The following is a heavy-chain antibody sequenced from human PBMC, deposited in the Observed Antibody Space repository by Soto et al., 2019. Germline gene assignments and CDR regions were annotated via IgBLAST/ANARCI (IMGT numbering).Heavy chain of an antibody. J-gene: IGHJ4*02. V-gene: IGHV3-74*01. CDR3: ASSARGVYGDYN. CDR2: INSDGSNI. D-gene: IGHD4-17*01. Sequence: EVQLLESGGGLVQPGVSLKLSCAASGFTFTNYWIHWVRQAPGKGLVWVSRINSDGSNINYADFVKGRFTISRDHAKHTGYPQMNSLSAEDTAAYSCASSARGVYGDYNRGQGALVTVSS. CDR1: GFTFTNYW.